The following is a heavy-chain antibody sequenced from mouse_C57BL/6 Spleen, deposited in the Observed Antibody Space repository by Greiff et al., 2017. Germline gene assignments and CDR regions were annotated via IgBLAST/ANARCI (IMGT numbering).Heavy chain of an antibody. CDR3: ARSSYYYGSSSHYYAMDY. CDR2: IWSGGST. V-gene: IGHV2-2*01. CDR1: GFSLTSYG. D-gene: IGHD1-1*01. Sequence: QVQLQQSGPGLVQPSQSLSITCTVSGFSLTSYGVHWVRQSPGKGLEWLGVIWSGGSTDYNAAFISRLSISKDNSKSQVFFKMNSLQADATAIYYCARSSYYYGSSSHYYAMDYWGQGTSVTVSS. J-gene: IGHJ4*01.